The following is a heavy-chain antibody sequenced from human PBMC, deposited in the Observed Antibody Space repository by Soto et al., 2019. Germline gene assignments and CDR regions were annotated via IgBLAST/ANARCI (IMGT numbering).Heavy chain of an antibody. Sequence: QVQLQQWGAGLLKPSETLSLTCAVYGGSFSSYYWSWIRQPPGKGLEWIGEINRGGSTNCNPEISHTANTNCNPSLKSRVTISVDTSKNQFSLKLRSVTAADTAVYYCERGHPRSFFSTVVVAAYWFDPWGQGTLVAVSS. J-gene: IGHJ5*02. CDR3: ERGHPRSFFSTVVVAAYWFDP. V-gene: IGHV4-34*01. D-gene: IGHD2-15*01. CDR1: GGSFSSYY. CDR2: INRGGSTNCNPEISHTANT.